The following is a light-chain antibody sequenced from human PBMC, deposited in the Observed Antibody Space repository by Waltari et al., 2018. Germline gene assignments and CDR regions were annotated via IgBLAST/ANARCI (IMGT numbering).Light chain of an antibody. CDR2: EAS. Sequence: EIVLTQSPGTLSLSPGERATLSCRASQSVSRYLAWYQEKPGQAPRLLIYEASRRATGIAERFSGRWCGTDFTLTISRLAPEDFAVYYCQKYGTLPATFGQGTKVEIK. CDR3: QKYGTLPAT. CDR1: QSVSRY. V-gene: IGKV3-20*01. J-gene: IGKJ1*01.